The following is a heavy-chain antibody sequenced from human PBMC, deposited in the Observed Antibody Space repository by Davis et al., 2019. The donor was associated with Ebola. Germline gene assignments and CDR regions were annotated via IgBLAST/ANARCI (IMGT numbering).Heavy chain of an antibody. J-gene: IGHJ6*04. CDR1: GDSVSGSSGA. Sequence: HSQTLSLTCAISGDSVSGSSGAWNWIRQSPSRGLEWLGRTYYSSKWYNDYAAYVKSRITINPDTSKNQFSLQLSSVTPEDTGLYYCARGWFRGSMDVWGEGTTVTVSS. CDR2: TYYSSKWYN. CDR3: ARGWFRGSMDV. D-gene: IGHD3-10*01. V-gene: IGHV6-1*01.